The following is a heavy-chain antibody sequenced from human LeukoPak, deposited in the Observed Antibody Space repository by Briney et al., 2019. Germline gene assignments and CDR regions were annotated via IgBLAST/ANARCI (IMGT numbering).Heavy chain of an antibody. CDR1: GYTFTSYD. CDR2: MNPNSGNT. V-gene: IGHV1-8*01. Sequence: ASVKVSCKASGYTFTSYDINWVRQATGQGLEWMGWMNPNSGNTGYAQKFQGRATMTRNTSISTAYMELSSLRSEDTAVYYCASAQTATPNIDYWGQGTLVTVSS. CDR3: ASAQTATPNIDY. D-gene: IGHD1-14*01. J-gene: IGHJ4*02.